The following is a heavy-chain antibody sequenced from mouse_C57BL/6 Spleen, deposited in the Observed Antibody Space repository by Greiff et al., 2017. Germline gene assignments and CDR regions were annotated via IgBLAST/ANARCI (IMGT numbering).Heavy chain of an antibody. CDR3: AMGEYDEDFAY. V-gene: IGHV1-74*01. D-gene: IGHD2-14*01. Sequence: QVQLQQPGAELVKPGASVKVSCKASGYTFTSYWRHWVKQRPGQGLEWIGRIHPSASDPNYNQKFKGKATLTVNKSSSTAYMQISSLTSEDSAVYYCAMGEYDEDFAYWGQGTLVTVSA. J-gene: IGHJ3*01. CDR1: GYTFTSYW. CDR2: IHPSASDP.